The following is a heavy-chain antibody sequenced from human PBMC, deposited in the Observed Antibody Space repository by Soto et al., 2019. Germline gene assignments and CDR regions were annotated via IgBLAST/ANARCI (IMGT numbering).Heavy chain of an antibody. CDR1: GVTCLNHE. V-gene: IGHV3-48*03. D-gene: IGHD3-3*01. CDR3: ARSERFITIFGVVTPNWFDP. J-gene: IGHJ5*02. Sequence: GGPLRLCYTSSGVTCLNHEMNWVRPAPGKWLEWVSYISISGSTIYYADSLKGRFTNSRDNPKNSLYLQMNRLRAEDTAVYYCARSERFITIFGVVTPNWFDPWGQGTLVTVSS. CDR2: ISISGSTI.